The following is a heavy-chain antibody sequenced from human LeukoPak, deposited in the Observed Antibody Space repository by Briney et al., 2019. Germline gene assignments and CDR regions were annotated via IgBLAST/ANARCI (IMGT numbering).Heavy chain of an antibody. Sequence: ASVKVSCKASGYTFTSYGISWVRQAPGQGLEWMGWISAYNGNTNYAQKFQGRVTMTEDISTDTAYMELNSLRSDDTAVYYCATDPGEIVPAAKGPRGDYCYGMDVWGQGTTVTVSS. CDR1: GYTFTSYG. V-gene: IGHV1-18*01. D-gene: IGHD2-2*01. J-gene: IGHJ6*02. CDR3: ATDPGEIVPAAKGPRGDYCYGMDV. CDR2: ISAYNGNT.